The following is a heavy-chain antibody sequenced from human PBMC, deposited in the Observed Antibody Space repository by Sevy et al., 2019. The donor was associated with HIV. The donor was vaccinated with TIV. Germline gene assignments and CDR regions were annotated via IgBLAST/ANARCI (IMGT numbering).Heavy chain of an antibody. D-gene: IGHD4-17*01. J-gene: IGHJ6*02. CDR1: GFTFSTYA. Sequence: GGSLRLSCAASGFTFSTYAMHWVRQAPGKGLEWVAVISYDGSNTYYADSVKGRFTISRDSSKNTLYLQMNSLRAEDTAVYYCARDRTVTTLFSLYYGMDVWGQGTTVTVSS. CDR3: ARDRTVTTLFSLYYGMDV. V-gene: IGHV3-30*04. CDR2: ISYDGSNT.